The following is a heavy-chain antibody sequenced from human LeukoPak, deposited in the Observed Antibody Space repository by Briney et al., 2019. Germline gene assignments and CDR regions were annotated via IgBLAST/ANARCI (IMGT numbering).Heavy chain of an antibody. Sequence: PGESLRLSCAASGFTFSNNAMSWVRQAPGKGLEWVAVIWYGGSNKYYADSVKGRFTISRDNSKNTLYLQMNSLRAEDTAVYYCAKDYGVGATRFYFDYWGQGTLVTVSS. CDR1: GFTFSNNA. CDR3: AKDYGVGATRFYFDY. V-gene: IGHV3-30*02. J-gene: IGHJ4*02. D-gene: IGHD1-26*01. CDR2: IWYGGSNK.